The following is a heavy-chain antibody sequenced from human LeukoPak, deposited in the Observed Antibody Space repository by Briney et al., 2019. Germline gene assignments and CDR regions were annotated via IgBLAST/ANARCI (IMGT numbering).Heavy chain of an antibody. J-gene: IGHJ3*02. CDR2: IHTSGST. CDR3: VGRLEWERVRDDPFDI. Sequence: SETLSLTCTVSGGSISSYYWSWIRHPAGKGLEWIGRIHTSGSTNYSPSFKSGVTMSVDMSKNQFSLRLNSVTAADTAVYYCVGRLEWERVRDDPFDIWGQGTMVTVSS. CDR1: GGSISSYY. V-gene: IGHV4-4*07. D-gene: IGHD1-26*01.